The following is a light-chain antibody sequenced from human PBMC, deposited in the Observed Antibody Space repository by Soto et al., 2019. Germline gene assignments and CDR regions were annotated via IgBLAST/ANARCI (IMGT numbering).Light chain of an antibody. CDR1: KAISSY. J-gene: IGKJ4*01. Sequence: DIQLTQSPSSLSASVGDRVTITCRASKAISSYLAWYQQKPGKVPELLIYATSTLQSGAPSRFSGSGSGTDFTLTTSSLQPEDVATYYCHKYYHAPTCGGGTKVEIK. CDR2: ATS. CDR3: HKYYHAPT. V-gene: IGKV1-27*01.